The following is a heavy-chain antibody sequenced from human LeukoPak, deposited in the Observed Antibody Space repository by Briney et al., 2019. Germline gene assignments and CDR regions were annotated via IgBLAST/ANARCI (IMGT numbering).Heavy chain of an antibody. D-gene: IGHD1-26*01. J-gene: IGHJ6*02. CDR2: IYSGGST. V-gene: IGHV3-53*01. Sequence: GGSLRLSCAASGFTVSSNYMSWVRQAPGKGLEWVSVIYSGGSTYYADSVKGRFTISRDNSKNTLYLQMNSLRAEDTAVYYCARVALPYYYYGMDVWGQGTTVTVSS. CDR3: ARVALPYYYYGMDV. CDR1: GFTVSSNY.